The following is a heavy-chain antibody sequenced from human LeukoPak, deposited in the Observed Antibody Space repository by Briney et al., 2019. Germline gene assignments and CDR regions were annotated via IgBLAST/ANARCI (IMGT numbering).Heavy chain of an antibody. CDR2: ISASGGST. CDR3: ANDQMWESPHYLAS. V-gene: IGHV3-23*01. Sequence: GGSLRLSCAASGFTFSSSAMSWVRQVPGKGLEWVSGISASGGSTSYGDSVRGRFTISRDNSKNTLYVKMNSLREEETDVYYCANDQMWESPHYLASWGQGTLVTVSS. J-gene: IGHJ4*02. D-gene: IGHD1-26*01. CDR1: GFTFSSSA.